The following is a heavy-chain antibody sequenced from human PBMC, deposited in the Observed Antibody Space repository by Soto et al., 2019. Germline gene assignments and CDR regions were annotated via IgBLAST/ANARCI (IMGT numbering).Heavy chain of an antibody. CDR3: AGDADSHYNDTHASSYP. Sequence: QVQLVQSGAEVKKPGSSVKVSCKASGGTFSTYTITWVRQAPGQGLEWMGRIIPIIGIINYAQKFQGRITITADKFTRTAYMELTRLRSDDTAMYYCAGDADSHYNDTHASSYPWGQGTLVTVYS. CDR2: IIPIIGII. CDR1: GGTFSTYT. V-gene: IGHV1-69*08. D-gene: IGHD3-22*01. J-gene: IGHJ5*02.